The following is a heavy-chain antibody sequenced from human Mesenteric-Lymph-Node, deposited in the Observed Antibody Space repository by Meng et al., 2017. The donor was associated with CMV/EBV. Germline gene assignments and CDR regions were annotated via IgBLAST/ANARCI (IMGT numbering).Heavy chain of an antibody. J-gene: IGHJ4*02. CDR1: RYTFTSYY. CDR3: AREAYCISGVCAYFDY. CDR2: INPSGGST. Sequence: ASVKVSCKASRYTFTSYYMHWVRQAPGQGLEWMGIINPSGGSTSYAQKFQGRVTMTRDTSTSTVYMELSSLRSEDTAVYFCAREAYCISGVCAYFDYWGQGTLVTVSS. D-gene: IGHD2-8*02. V-gene: IGHV1-46*01.